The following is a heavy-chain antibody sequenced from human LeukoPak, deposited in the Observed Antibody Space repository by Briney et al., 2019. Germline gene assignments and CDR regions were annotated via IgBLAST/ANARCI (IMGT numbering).Heavy chain of an antibody. Sequence: GGSLRLSCAASGFTFDDYAMHWVRQAPGKGLEWVSGISWNSGSIGYADSVKGRFTISRDNAKNSLYLQMNSLRPEDTALYYCAKSKSIGSWYFDNFDVWGQGTMVTVSS. D-gene: IGHD6-13*01. V-gene: IGHV3-9*01. CDR3: AKSKSIGSWYFDNFDV. CDR1: GFTFDDYA. J-gene: IGHJ3*01. CDR2: ISWNSGSI.